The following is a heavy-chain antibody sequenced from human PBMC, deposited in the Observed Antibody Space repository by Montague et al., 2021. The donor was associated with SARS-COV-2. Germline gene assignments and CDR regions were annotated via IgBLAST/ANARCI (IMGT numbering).Heavy chain of an antibody. CDR1: GGSISSSSYY. V-gene: IGHV4-39*07. Sequence: SETLSLTCTVSGGSISSSSYYWGWIRQAPGKGLEWIGSIYYSGSTYYNPSLKSRVTISVDTSKNQFSLKLSSVTAADTAVYYCARDPSRQPLLYPIRGYSYGIDVWGQGTVVTVSS. J-gene: IGHJ6*02. CDR3: ARDPSRQPLLYPIRGYSYGIDV. CDR2: IYYSGST. D-gene: IGHD2-2*02.